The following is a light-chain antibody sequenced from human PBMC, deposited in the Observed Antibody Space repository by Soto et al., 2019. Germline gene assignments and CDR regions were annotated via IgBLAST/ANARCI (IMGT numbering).Light chain of an antibody. J-gene: IGKJ5*01. Sequence: DIQMTQSPSSLSASAEDRVTITCRASQTISSYLTWYQQKPGEAPKLLIYAASSLQSGVPSRFSGSGSGTDFTLTISSVQPEDFATFYCQQSYSTPFTFGQGTRLEIK. V-gene: IGKV1-39*01. CDR2: AAS. CDR1: QTISSY. CDR3: QQSYSTPFT.